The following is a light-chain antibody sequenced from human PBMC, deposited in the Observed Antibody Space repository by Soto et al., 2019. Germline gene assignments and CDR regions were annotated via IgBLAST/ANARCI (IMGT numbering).Light chain of an antibody. J-gene: IGKJ2*01. V-gene: IGKV1-5*01. CDR1: QSLTSW. Sequence: DILMTQSPSTLSASVGDKVTITCRASQSLTSWLAWYQQKPGKAPKLLIYDASTLQSGVPSRFSGSGSGTDFTLTISSLQPDDFATYYYQQYKNYSPYTFGQGTKLEIK. CDR3: QQYKNYSPYT. CDR2: DAS.